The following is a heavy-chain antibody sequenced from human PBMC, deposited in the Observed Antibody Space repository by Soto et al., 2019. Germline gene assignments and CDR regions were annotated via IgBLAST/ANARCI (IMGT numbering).Heavy chain of an antibody. CDR2: IYYSGST. V-gene: IGHV4-59*08. D-gene: IGHD2-15*01. J-gene: IGHJ4*02. Sequence: PSETLSLTCTVSGGSISSYYWSWIRQPPGKGLEWIGYIYYSGSTNYNPSLKSRVTISVDTSKNQFSLKLSSVTAADTAVYYCARLLGICSGGSCTSPFDYWGQGTLVTVSS. CDR3: ARLLGICSGGSCTSPFDY. CDR1: GGSISSYY.